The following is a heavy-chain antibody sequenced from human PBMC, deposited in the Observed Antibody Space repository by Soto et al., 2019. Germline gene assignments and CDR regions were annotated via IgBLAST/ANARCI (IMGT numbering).Heavy chain of an antibody. Sequence: SVKVSCKASGGTFSSYAISWVRQAPGQGLEWMGGIIPIFGTANYAQNFQGRVTITADESTSTAYMELSSLRSEDTAVYYCARHYDSSGYSYYYYGMDVWGQGTTVTVSS. CDR1: GGTFSSYA. V-gene: IGHV1-69*13. J-gene: IGHJ6*02. CDR3: ARHYDSSGYSYYYYGMDV. D-gene: IGHD3-22*01. CDR2: IIPIFGTA.